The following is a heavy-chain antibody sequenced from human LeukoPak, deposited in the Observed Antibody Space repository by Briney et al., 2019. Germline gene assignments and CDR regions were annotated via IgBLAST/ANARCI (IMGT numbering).Heavy chain of an antibody. J-gene: IGHJ5*02. CDR1: GYTFTSYD. CDR3: ARFLTHCSSPSCYLRGWFDP. Sequence: ASVQVSCKASGYTFTSYDINWVRQATGQGLEWMGWMNPNSGNTGYAQKFQGRVTMTRNTSISTAYMELSSLRSEDTAVYYCARFLTHCSSPSCYLRGWFDPWGQGTLVTVSS. D-gene: IGHD2-2*01. CDR2: MNPNSGNT. V-gene: IGHV1-8*01.